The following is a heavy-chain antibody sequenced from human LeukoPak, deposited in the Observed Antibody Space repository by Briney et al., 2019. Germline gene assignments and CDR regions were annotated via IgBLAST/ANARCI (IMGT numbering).Heavy chain of an antibody. CDR3: AREGQWLGQHYDYVWGSYRRDAFDI. CDR2: IYSGGST. CDR1: GFTVSSNY. V-gene: IGHV3-66*01. Sequence: PGGSLRLSCAASGFTVSSNYMSWVRQAPGKGLEWVSVIYSGGSTYYADSVKGRFTTSRDNSKNTLYLQMNSLRAEDTAVYYCAREGQWLGQHYDYVWGSYRRDAFDIWGQGTMVTVSS. D-gene: IGHD3-16*01. J-gene: IGHJ3*02.